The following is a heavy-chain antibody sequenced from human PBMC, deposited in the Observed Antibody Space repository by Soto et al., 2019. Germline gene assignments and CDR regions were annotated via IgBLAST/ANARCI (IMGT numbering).Heavy chain of an antibody. CDR1: GGSISSGGYS. V-gene: IGHV4-30-2*01. D-gene: IGHD2-15*01. CDR3: ARGQVVAAQH. J-gene: IGHJ4*02. CDR2: IYHSGST. Sequence: QLQLQESGSGLVKPSQTLSLTCAVSGGSISSGGYSWSWIRQPPGKVLEWIGYIYHSGSTYYTPSRKSRVSVSVDRCKNQCSPKLSSVTAADTAVYYCARGQVVAAQHWGQGTLVTVSS.